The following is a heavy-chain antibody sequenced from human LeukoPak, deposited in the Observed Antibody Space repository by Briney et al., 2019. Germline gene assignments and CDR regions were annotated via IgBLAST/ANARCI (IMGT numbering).Heavy chain of an antibody. CDR2: VSGSGDFT. Sequence: GGSLRLSCAVSGFTFSNYAMSWVRQAPGKGLEWVSVVSGSGDFTFYADSVKGRFTVFRDNSKNTLYLQMNSLRAEDTAVYYCARDFSLQLFDYWGQGTLVTVFS. J-gene: IGHJ4*02. V-gene: IGHV3-23*01. CDR3: ARDFSLQLFDY. D-gene: IGHD5-24*01. CDR1: GFTFSNYA.